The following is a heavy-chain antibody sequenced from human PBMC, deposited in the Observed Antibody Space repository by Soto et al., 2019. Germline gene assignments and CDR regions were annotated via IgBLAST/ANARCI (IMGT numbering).Heavy chain of an antibody. J-gene: IGHJ4*02. CDR2: INHSGST. V-gene: IGHV4-34*01. CDR3: ARDKITGLFDS. D-gene: IGHD2-8*02. Sequence: QVQLQQWGAGLLKPSETLSLTCAVYGGSFSGYYWTWIRQPPGTGLEWIGEINHSGSTNYNPSLKSRVTISVDPSKNQFSLKLTSVTAADTAVYYCARDKITGLFDSWGQGTLVTVSS. CDR1: GGSFSGYY.